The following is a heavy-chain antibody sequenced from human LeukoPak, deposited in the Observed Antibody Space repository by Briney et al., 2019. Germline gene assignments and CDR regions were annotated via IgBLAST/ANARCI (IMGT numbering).Heavy chain of an antibody. CDR3: AIADCSSSTCYLRRSWFDP. CDR1: GFTLSNYD. D-gene: IGHD2-2*01. J-gene: IGHJ5*02. V-gene: IGHV3-21*01. Sequence: PGGSLRLSCAASGFTLSNYDMNWVRQAPGKGLEWVSAISTSSRYIYYKDSVRGRFTISRDDAKNSLYLEMNSLRAEDTAVYYCAIADCSSSTCYLRRSWFDPWGQGTLVTVSS. CDR2: ISTSSRYI.